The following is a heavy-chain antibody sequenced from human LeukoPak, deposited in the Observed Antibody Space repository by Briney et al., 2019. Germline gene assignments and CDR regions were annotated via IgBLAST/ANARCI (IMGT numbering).Heavy chain of an antibody. D-gene: IGHD2-8*02. V-gene: IGHV1-2*02. CDR1: GYTFTSYG. Sequence: GASVRVSCKASGYTFTSYGISWVRQAPGQGLEWMGWINAKSGDTKYAQKFQARVTMTRDTSITTTYMEVSRLSSDDTAVYYCARQNTGQLDSWGQGTLVTVSS. J-gene: IGHJ5*01. CDR2: INAKSGDT. CDR3: ARQNTGQLDS.